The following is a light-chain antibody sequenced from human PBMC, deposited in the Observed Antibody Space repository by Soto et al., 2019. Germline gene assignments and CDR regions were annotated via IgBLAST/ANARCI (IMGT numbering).Light chain of an antibody. CDR1: QNIENH. CDR3: QQYAYWWA. V-gene: IGKV3-15*01. Sequence: EIVMTQSPATLSVSPGERATLSCRASQNIENHLAWYQQTPGQAPRLLIHGASTSATGIPTRFSGSGSGTEFTLTISSLQSEDVAVYYCQQYAYWWAFGQGTKVEIK. J-gene: IGKJ1*01. CDR2: GAS.